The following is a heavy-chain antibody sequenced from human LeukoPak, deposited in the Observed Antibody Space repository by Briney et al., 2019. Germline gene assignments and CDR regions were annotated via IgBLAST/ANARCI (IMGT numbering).Heavy chain of an antibody. Sequence: SGTLSLTCSVSGDSLISSDNWWSWVRQPPGEGLEWIGEIYQSGTANSNPSLKSRVTMSVDTSKNQFSLKLSSVTAADTAVYYCARVISRITIFGVVLPSDAFDIWGQGTMVTVSS. V-gene: IGHV4-4*02. CDR3: ARVISRITIFGVVLPSDAFDI. CDR2: IYQSGTA. J-gene: IGHJ3*02. CDR1: GDSLISSDNW. D-gene: IGHD3-3*01.